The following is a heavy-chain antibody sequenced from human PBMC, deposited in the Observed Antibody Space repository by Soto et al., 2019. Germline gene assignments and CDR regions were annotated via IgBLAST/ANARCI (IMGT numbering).Heavy chain of an antibody. D-gene: IGHD1-26*01. CDR3: ARRSSGTHGVDY. V-gene: IGHV3-15*01. CDR1: GFTFTNAW. CDR2: IKSRTDGGTT. J-gene: IGHJ4*02. Sequence: KAGGSLRLSCAASGFTFTNAWIHWVRQAPGKGLEWVGRIKSRTDGGTTDLAAPVKGRFTLSRDDSKDTVYLQMNSLKSEDSAVYYCARRSSGTHGVDYWGQGTMVTVSS.